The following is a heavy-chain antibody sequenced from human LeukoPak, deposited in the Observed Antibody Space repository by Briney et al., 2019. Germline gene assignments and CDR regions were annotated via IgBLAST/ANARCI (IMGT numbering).Heavy chain of an antibody. CDR2: INHSGST. D-gene: IGHD3-16*02. J-gene: IGHJ4*02. V-gene: IGHV4-34*01. CDR1: GGSFSGYY. CDR3: ARGPHDYVWGSYRYGSFDY. Sequence: PSETLSLTCAVYGGSFSGYYWSWIRQPPGKGLEWIGEINHSGSTNYNPSLKSRVTISVDTSKNQFSLKLSSVTAADTAVYYCARGPHDYVWGSYRYGSFDYWGQGTLDTVSS.